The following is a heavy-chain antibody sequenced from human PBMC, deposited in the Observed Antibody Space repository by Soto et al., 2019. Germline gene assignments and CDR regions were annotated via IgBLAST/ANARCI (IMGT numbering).Heavy chain of an antibody. J-gene: IGHJ5*02. CDR3: ARHYCSGGSCLFGP. CDR1: GFRFCSFW. Sequence: GGAPRLSFSAPGFRFCSFWMRLGRPAPGKGLEWVANIKQDGNEKYYVDSVKGRFTISRDNAKNSLYLQMNSLRAEDTAVYYCARHYCSGGSCLFGPWGQGTLVTVSS. CDR2: IKQDGNEK. D-gene: IGHD2-15*01. V-gene: IGHV3-7*01.